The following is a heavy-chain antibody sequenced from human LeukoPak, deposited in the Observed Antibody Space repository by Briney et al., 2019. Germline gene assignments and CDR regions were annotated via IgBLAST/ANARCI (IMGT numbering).Heavy chain of an antibody. CDR2: IRYDGSNK. CDR1: GFTFRDSY. V-gene: IGHV3-30*02. D-gene: IGHD4-11*01. J-gene: IGHJ3*02. CDR3: AKDGMTTSAFDI. Sequence: GGSLRLSCAASGFTFRDSYMTWIRQAPGKGLEWVAFIRYDGSNKYYADSVKGRFTISRDNSKNTLYLQMNSLRAEDTAVYYCAKDGMTTSAFDIWGQGTMVTVSS.